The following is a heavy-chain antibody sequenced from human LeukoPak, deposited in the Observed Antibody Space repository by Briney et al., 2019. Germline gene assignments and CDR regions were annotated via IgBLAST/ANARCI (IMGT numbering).Heavy chain of an antibody. V-gene: IGHV3-7*04. CDR3: ARGGFRFFAH. CDR1: GFPLRSYW. CDR2: IKRDGSEK. J-gene: IGHJ5*02. D-gene: IGHD3-22*01. Sequence: GGSLTLPFAPSGFPLRSYWRMGVPPPPGKGRRWVANIKRDGSEKYCVAFVKGRFTISRDNAKNSLYLQMNSLRAEDTAVYYCARGGFRFFAHWGQGTLVTVSS.